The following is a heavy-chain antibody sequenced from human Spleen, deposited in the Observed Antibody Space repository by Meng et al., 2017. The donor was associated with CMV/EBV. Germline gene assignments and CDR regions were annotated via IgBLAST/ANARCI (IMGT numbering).Heavy chain of an antibody. CDR3: ARGCSSTSCPTQIYYYYYGMDV. V-gene: IGHV3-48*04. CDR2: ISSSSSTI. Sequence: GGSLRLSCAASGFTFSSYSMNWVRQAPGKGLEWVSYISSSSSTIYYADSVKGRFTISRDNAKNSLYLQMNSLRAEDTAVYYCARGCSSTSCPTQIYYYYYGMDVWGQGTTVTVSS. CDR1: GFTFSSYS. J-gene: IGHJ6*02. D-gene: IGHD2-2*01.